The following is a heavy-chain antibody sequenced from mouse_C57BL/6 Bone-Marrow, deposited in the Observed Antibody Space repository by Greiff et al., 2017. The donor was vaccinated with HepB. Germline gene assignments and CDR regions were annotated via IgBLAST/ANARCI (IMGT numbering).Heavy chain of an antibody. V-gene: IGHV3-6*01. Sequence: EVKLQESGPGLVKPSQSLSLTCSVTGYSITSGYYWNWIRQFPGNKLEWMGYISYDGSNNYNPSLKNRISITRDTSKNQFFLKLNSVTTEDTATYYCARERNYYDSSSFDYWGQGTTLTVSS. CDR2: ISYDGSN. CDR1: GYSITSGYY. J-gene: IGHJ2*01. CDR3: ARERNYYDSSSFDY. D-gene: IGHD1-1*01.